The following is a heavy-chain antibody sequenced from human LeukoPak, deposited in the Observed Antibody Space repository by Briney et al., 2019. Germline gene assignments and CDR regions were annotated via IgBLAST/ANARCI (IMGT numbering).Heavy chain of an antibody. CDR1: GYTFTGYY. CDR2: INPDSGGT. V-gene: IGHV1-2*02. Sequence: GASVKVSCKASGYTFTGYYMHWVRQAPGQGLEWMGWINPDSGGTNYAQKFQGRVTMTRDTSISTAYMQLSRLSSDGTAVYYCARVDDRGHYYDSSGPRKLFDYWGQGTLVTVSS. CDR3: ARVDDRGHYYDSSGPRKLFDY. J-gene: IGHJ4*02. D-gene: IGHD3-22*01.